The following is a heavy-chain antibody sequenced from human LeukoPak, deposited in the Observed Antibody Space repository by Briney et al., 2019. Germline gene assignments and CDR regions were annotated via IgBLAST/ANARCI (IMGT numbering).Heavy chain of an antibody. J-gene: IGHJ4*02. CDR2: ISGSGGST. V-gene: IGHV3-23*01. CDR3: ARVSQGSSGSYGDY. CDR1: GFTFSSYA. Sequence: GGSLTLSCAASGFTFSSYAMSWVRQAPGKGLEWVSAISGSGGSTYYADSVKGRFTISRDNSKNTLYLQMGSLRAEDMAVYYCARVSQGSSGSYGDYWGQGTLVTVSS. D-gene: IGHD1-26*01.